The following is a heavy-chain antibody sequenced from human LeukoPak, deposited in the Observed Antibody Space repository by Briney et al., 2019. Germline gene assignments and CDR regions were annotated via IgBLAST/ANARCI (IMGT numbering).Heavy chain of an antibody. CDR2: IRYDGSHK. D-gene: IGHD3-22*01. CDR3: AKDYYDSSGYQRSGY. Sequence: GGSLRLSCAASGFTFSSYGMDWVRQAPGKGLEWVAFIRYDGSHKYYADSVKGRFTIARDNSKNTLYLQMNSLRAEDTAVYYCAKDYYDSSGYQRSGYWGQGTLVTVSS. CDR1: GFTFSSYG. J-gene: IGHJ4*02. V-gene: IGHV3-30*02.